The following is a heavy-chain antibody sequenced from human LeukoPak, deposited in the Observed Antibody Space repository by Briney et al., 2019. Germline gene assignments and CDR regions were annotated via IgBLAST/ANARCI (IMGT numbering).Heavy chain of an antibody. D-gene: IGHD3-22*01. V-gene: IGHV3-21*01. J-gene: IGHJ4*02. CDR1: GFTFSSYS. Sequence: PGGSLRLSCAASGFTFSSYSMNWVRQAPGKGLEWVSSISSSSSYIYYADSVKGRFTISRDNAKNSLYLQMNSLRAEDTAVYYCARSNIDYYYDSSGSHFDYWGQGTLVTVSS. CDR2: ISSSSSYI. CDR3: ARSNIDYYYDSSGSHFDY.